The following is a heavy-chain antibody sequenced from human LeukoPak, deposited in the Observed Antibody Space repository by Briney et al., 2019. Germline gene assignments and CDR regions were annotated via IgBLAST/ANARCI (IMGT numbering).Heavy chain of an antibody. Sequence: SVKVSCKASGGFFSNYAISWVRQAPGHGLEWMGGIIPIFGTTNYAQNFQGRVTITTDKATMTAHMELSSLRSDDTAFYYCARSVTMVRGVLRQPYHTSDIWGQGTMVIVSS. J-gene: IGHJ3*02. CDR1: GGFFSNYA. D-gene: IGHD3-10*01. CDR2: IIPIFGTT. CDR3: ARSVTMVRGVLRQPYHTSDI. V-gene: IGHV1-69*05.